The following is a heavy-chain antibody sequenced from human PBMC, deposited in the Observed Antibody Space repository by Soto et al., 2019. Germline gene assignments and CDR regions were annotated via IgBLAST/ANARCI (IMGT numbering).Heavy chain of an antibody. CDR3: TRIKVVTQSSDAFDI. J-gene: IGHJ3*02. D-gene: IGHD3-22*01. CDR1: GFTFGDYA. V-gene: IGHV3-49*03. Sequence: GGSLRLSCTASGFTFGDYAMSWFRQAPGKGLEWVGFIRSKAYGGTTEYAASVKGRFTISRDDSKSIAYLQMNSLKTEDTAVYYCTRIKVVTQSSDAFDIWGQGTMVTVSS. CDR2: IRSKAYGGTT.